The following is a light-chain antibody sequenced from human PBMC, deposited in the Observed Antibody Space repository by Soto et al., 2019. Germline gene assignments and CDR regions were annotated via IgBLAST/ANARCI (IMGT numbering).Light chain of an antibody. J-gene: IGLJ3*02. CDR2: QVT. V-gene: IGLV2-14*01. Sequence: QSALTQPASVSGSPGQSITISCTGTSSDIGGYNLVSWYQQHPGEAPKLIIYQVTNRPSGVSNRFSGSKSGNTTSLTVSGLQAEDEADYYCISYIPSNVDWVFGGGTKVTVL. CDR3: ISYIPSNVDWV. CDR1: SSDIGGYNL.